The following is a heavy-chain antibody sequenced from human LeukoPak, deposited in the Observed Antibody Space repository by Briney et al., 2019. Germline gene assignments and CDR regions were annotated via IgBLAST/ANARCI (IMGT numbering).Heavy chain of an antibody. Sequence: PGESLRLSCAASGFTFSSYAMSWVRQAPGKGLEWVSAISGSGGSTYYADSVKGRFTISRDNSKNTLYLQMNSLRAEDTAVYYCAKGTGSSETSYYYYGMDVWGQGTTVTVSS. CDR3: AKGTGSSETSYYYYGMDV. CDR2: ISGSGGST. D-gene: IGHD1-26*01. J-gene: IGHJ6*02. V-gene: IGHV3-23*01. CDR1: GFTFSSYA.